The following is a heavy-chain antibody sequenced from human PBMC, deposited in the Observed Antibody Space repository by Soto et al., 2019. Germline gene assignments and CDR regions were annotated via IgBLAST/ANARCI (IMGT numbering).Heavy chain of an antibody. CDR2: IYFSGGT. CDR1: GGSISRYY. J-gene: IGHJ4*02. CDR3: ARRYGGNFDY. V-gene: IGHV4-59*01. Sequence: SETLSLTCTVSGGSISRYYWSWIRQPPGKGLEWIGYIYFSGGTNYNPSLKSRVTISVDTSKNQFSLKLSSVTAADTAVYYCARRYGGNFDYWGQGTLVTVSS. D-gene: IGHD3-16*01.